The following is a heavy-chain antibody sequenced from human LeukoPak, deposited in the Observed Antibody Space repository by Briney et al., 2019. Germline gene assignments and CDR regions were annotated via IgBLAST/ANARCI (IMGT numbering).Heavy chain of an antibody. J-gene: IGHJ6*02. Sequence: SETLSLTCAVYGGSFSGYYWSWIRQPPGKGLEWIGEINHSGSTNYNPSLKSRVTISVDTSKNQFSLKLSSVTAADTAVYYCATLGGHSYGSSGMDVWGQGTTVTVSS. CDR1: GGSFSGYY. CDR2: INHSGST. D-gene: IGHD5-18*01. CDR3: ATLGGHSYGSSGMDV. V-gene: IGHV4-34*01.